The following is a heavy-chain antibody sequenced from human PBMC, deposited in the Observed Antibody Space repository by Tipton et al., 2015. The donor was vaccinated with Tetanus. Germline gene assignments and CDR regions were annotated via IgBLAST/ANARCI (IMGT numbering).Heavy chain of an antibody. CDR1: GGSISSYY. D-gene: IGHD2-15*01. Sequence: TLSLTCTVSGGSISSYYWSWIRQPAGKGLEWIGRIYTSGSTNYNPSLKSRVTISVDTSKNQFSLKLRPVTAADTAVYYCATSGGGHCGAKCLINFFDPWGQGTLVTVSS. CDR3: ATSGGGHCGAKCLINFFDP. J-gene: IGHJ5*02. V-gene: IGHV4-4*07. CDR2: IYTSGST.